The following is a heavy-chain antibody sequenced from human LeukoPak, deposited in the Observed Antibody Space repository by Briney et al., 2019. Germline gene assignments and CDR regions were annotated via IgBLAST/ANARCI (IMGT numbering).Heavy chain of an antibody. CDR3: ARDRESNWYPFLDC. V-gene: IGHV3-7*03. CDR2: IKQDGSEK. J-gene: IGHJ4*02. Sequence: GRSLRLSCAASGFTFNSYWMSWVRQAPGKGLEWVANIKQDGSEKYYVDSVKGRFTISRDNAKNSLYLQMNSLRAEDTAVYYCARDRESNWYPFLDCWGQGTLVTVSS. D-gene: IGHD1-20*01. CDR1: GFTFNSYW.